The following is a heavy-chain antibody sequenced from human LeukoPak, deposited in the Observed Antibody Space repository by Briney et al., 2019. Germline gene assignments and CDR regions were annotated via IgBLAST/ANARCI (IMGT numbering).Heavy chain of an antibody. D-gene: IGHD1-1*01. CDR1: GGSISSYY. Sequence: SETLSLTCTVSGGSISSYYWSWIRQPPGKGLEWIGYIYYSGSTNYNPSFKSRVTISVDTSKNQFSLKLSSVTAADTAVYYCARLQRLTLEFDYWGQGTLVTVSS. V-gene: IGHV4-59*08. CDR2: IYYSGST. J-gene: IGHJ4*02. CDR3: ARLQRLTLEFDY.